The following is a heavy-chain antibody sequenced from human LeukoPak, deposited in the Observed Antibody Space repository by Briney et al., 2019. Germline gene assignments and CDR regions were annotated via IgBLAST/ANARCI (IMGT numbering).Heavy chain of an antibody. J-gene: IGHJ4*02. D-gene: IGHD2-2*01. CDR1: GFTFSSYG. CDR2: IWYDGSNK. Sequence: PGGSLRLSCAASGFTFSSYGMHWVRQAPGKGLEWVAVIWYDGSNKYYADSVKGRFTISRDNSKNTLYLQMNSLRAEDTAVYYCARGPSRYAHFDYWGQGTLVTVSS. CDR3: ARGPSRYAHFDY. V-gene: IGHV3-33*01.